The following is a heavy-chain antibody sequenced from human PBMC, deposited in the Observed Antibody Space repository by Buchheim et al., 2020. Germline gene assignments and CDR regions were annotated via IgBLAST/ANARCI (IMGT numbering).Heavy chain of an antibody. D-gene: IGHD2-15*01. Sequence: QPQLVESGGGVVQPGRSRGLSCTASGFTFSNYGMYWVRQAPGKGLEGVAVIWNEGSNKNYADSVKGRFTISRDNSKKKLYLQMNSLRAEDTAVYYCARDDRGYCSGGSCYGMDVWGQGTT. CDR2: IWNEGSNK. CDR1: GFTFSNYG. J-gene: IGHJ6*02. V-gene: IGHV3-33*01. CDR3: ARDDRGYCSGGSCYGMDV.